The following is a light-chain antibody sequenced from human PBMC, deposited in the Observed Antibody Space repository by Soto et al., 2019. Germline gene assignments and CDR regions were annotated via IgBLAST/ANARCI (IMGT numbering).Light chain of an antibody. J-gene: IGKJ1*01. CDR2: KAS. CDR1: QSISSW. Sequence: DIQMTQSPSTLSASVGDRVTITCRASQSISSWWAWYQQKPGKAPKLLIYKASSLESGVPSRFSGSGSGTEFTLTIRSLQPDDFATYYCKQYNSYSRTFGQGTKVEIK. CDR3: KQYNSYSRT. V-gene: IGKV1-5*03.